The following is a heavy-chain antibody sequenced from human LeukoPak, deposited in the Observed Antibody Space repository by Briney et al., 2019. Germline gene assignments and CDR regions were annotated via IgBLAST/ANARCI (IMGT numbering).Heavy chain of an antibody. V-gene: IGHV1-2*02. Sequence: ASVKVSCKASGYTFTGYYMHWVRQAPGQGLEWMGWINPNSGGTNYAQKFQGRVTMTRDTSISTAYMELSRLRSDDTAVYYCARDLQYCSSTSCPNYYYMDVWGKGTTVTVSS. CDR1: GYTFTGYY. CDR2: INPNSGGT. CDR3: ARDLQYCSSTSCPNYYYMDV. D-gene: IGHD2-2*01. J-gene: IGHJ6*03.